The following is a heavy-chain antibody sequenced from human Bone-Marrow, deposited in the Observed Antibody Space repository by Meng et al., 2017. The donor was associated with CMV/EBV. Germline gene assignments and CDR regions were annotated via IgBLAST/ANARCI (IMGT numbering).Heavy chain of an antibody. CDR1: GGSISSSSYY. CDR2: IYYSGST. CDR3: ARHVRITIFGVVMGVEDY. D-gene: IGHD3-3*01. V-gene: IGHV4-39*01. J-gene: IGHJ4*02. Sequence: SETLSLTCTFSGGSISSSSYYWGWIRQPPGKGLEWIGSIYYSGSTYYNPSLKSRVTISVDTSKNQFSLQLSSVTAADTSVCYCARHVRITIFGVVMGVEDYWRQGTLVTVSS.